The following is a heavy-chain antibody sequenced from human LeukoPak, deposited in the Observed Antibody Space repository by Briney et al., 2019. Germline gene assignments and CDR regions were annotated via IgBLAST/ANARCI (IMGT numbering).Heavy chain of an antibody. Sequence: GESLKISCKGSGYSFSNYWIGWVRQMPGKGLESMGIIYPGDSDTRYSPSFQGQVTISADKSISTAYLQWTGLKASDTAMYYCVRQFDSGWYGSFDYWGQGTLVTVSS. J-gene: IGHJ4*02. CDR2: IYPGDSDT. D-gene: IGHD6-19*01. CDR3: VRQFDSGWYGSFDY. CDR1: GYSFSNYW. V-gene: IGHV5-51*01.